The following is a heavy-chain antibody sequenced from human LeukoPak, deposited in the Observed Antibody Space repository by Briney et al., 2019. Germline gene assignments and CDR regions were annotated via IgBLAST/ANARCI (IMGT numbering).Heavy chain of an antibody. CDR1: GYNFTSYW. V-gene: IGHV5-51*01. CDR2: IYPGDSDT. Sequence: GGSLEISCKGSGYNFTSYWIGWGRQVPGKGLGGMGIIYPGDSDTRYSPSFQGQVTISADKSISTAYLQWSSLKASDTAMYYCARLRGGSYYRPKMGAFDIWGQGTMVTVSS. J-gene: IGHJ3*02. D-gene: IGHD1-26*01. CDR3: ARLRGGSYYRPKMGAFDI.